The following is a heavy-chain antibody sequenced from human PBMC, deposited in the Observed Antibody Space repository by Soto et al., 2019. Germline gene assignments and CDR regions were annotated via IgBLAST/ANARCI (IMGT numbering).Heavy chain of an antibody. CDR1: GFTFSIYS. CDR2: ISSRSSYI. J-gene: IGHJ5*02. V-gene: IGHV3-21*01. Sequence: PGGSLRLSCAATGFTFSIYSLNWVRQAPGKGLEWVSSISSRSSYIYYADSVKGRFTISRDNAKNSLYLQMNSLRAEDTAVYYCARDLSPADSPAAGDFDPWGQGTLVTVS. D-gene: IGHD2-21*02. CDR3: ARDLSPADSPAAGDFDP.